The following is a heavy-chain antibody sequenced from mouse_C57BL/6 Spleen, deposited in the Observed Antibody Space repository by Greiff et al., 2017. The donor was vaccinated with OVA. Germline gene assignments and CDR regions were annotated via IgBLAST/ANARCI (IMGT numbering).Heavy chain of an antibody. V-gene: IGHV5-16*01. CDR1: GFTFSDYY. CDR2: INYDGSST. CDR3: ARELHYYGSSYGFDY. D-gene: IGHD1-1*01. Sequence: EVKLMESEGGLVQPGSSMKLSCTASGFTFSDYYMAWVRQVPEKGLEWVANINYDGSSTYYLDSLKSRFIISRDNAKNILYLQMSSLKSEDTATYYCARELHYYGSSYGFDYWGQGTTLTVSS. J-gene: IGHJ2*01.